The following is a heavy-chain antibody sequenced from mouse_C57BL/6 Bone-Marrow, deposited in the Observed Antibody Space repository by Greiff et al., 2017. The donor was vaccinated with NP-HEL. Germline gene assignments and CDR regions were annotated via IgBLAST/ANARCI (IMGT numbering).Heavy chain of an antibody. D-gene: IGHD1-1*01. J-gene: IGHJ2*01. CDR1: GFTFSDYG. V-gene: IGHV5-17*01. CDR3: ARPGITTVAPFDY. CDR2: ISSGSSTI. Sequence: EVKLMESGGGLVKPGGSLKLSCAASGFTFSDYGMHWVRQAPEKGLEWVAYISSGSSTIYYADTVKGRFTISRDNAKNTLFLQMTSLRSEDTAMYYCARPGITTVAPFDYWGQGTTLTVSS.